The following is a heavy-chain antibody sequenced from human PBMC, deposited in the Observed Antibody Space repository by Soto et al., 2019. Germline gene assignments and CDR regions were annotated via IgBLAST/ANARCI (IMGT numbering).Heavy chain of an antibody. D-gene: IGHD4-17*01. CDR2: ITYIGGAT. CDR1: GFTFSSYA. CDR3: AEVSSLYGDYVPSSGLDDF. V-gene: IGHV3-23*01. Sequence: EAQLLESGGGFVQPGGSLRLSCAASGFTFSSYAMAWVRQAPGKGLEWVSGITYIGGATFYADSVKGRFTISRDNVRNTLYLQMNRLRVEDTAVYYCAEVSSLYGDYVPSSGLDDFWGQGTLVTVSS. J-gene: IGHJ4*02.